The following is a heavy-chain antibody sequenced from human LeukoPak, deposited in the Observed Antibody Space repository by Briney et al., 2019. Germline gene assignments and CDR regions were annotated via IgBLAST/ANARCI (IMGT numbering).Heavy chain of an antibody. Sequence: GGSLRLSCAASGNYWMHWVRQAPGRGLVWVSHINSDGSWTSYADSVKGRFTISEDNAKNTVYLQMNSLRAEDTAVYYCVSFYETYWGRGTLVTVSS. CDR2: INSDGSWT. J-gene: IGHJ4*02. D-gene: IGHD2/OR15-2a*01. CDR1: GNYW. V-gene: IGHV3-74*01. CDR3: VSFYETY.